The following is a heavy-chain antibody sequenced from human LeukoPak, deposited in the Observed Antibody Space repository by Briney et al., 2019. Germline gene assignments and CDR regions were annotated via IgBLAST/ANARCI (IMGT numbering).Heavy chain of an antibody. J-gene: IGHJ4*02. CDR2: ISSSGSTI. D-gene: IGHD3-22*01. Sequence: GSLRLSCAASGFTFSIYEMNWVRQAPGRGLESVSYISSSGSTIYYADSVKGRFTISRDNAKNTLYLQMNSLRAEDTAVYYCARDTYDSSGYYPDYWGQGTLVTVSS. V-gene: IGHV3-48*03. CDR1: GFTFSIYE. CDR3: ARDTYDSSGYYPDY.